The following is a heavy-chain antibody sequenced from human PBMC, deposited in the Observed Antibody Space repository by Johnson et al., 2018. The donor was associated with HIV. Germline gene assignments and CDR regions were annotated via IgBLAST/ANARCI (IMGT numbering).Heavy chain of an antibody. J-gene: IGHJ3*02. V-gene: IGHV3-20*04. CDR1: GFTFEDYG. Sequence: VQLVESGGGAVRPGGSLRLSCVVSGFTFEDYGMSWVRQAPGKGLEWVSAIHWNGGSTTYADSVKGRLIISRDNAKNSLYLQMNSVRDEDTAFYYWASEGAGERAGLAILGQGTMVAVSS. D-gene: IGHD3-16*01. CDR3: ASEGAGERAGLAI. CDR2: IHWNGGST.